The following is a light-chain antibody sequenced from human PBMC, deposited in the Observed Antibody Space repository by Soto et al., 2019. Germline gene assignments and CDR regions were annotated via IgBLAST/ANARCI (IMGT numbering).Light chain of an antibody. CDR3: SSYAGSNNFV. J-gene: IGLJ1*01. CDR1: ISDVGGYYY. V-gene: IGLV2-8*01. CDR2: EVT. Sequence: QSVLTQPPSASGSPGQSVTISFTVTISDVGGYYYVSWYQQHPGKAPKLMIYEVTKRPSGVPDRFSGSKSGNTASLTVSGLQAEDEADYYCSSYAGSNNFVFGTGTKVTVL.